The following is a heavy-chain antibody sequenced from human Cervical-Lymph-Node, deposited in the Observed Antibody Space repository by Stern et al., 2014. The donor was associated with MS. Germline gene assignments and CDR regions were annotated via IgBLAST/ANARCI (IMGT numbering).Heavy chain of an antibody. CDR2: ISYDGTSI. J-gene: IGHJ4*02. CDR3: ARQDQRLVTFDN. V-gene: IGHV3-30*04. CDR1: GIAFSGYA. D-gene: IGHD6-13*01. Sequence: VQLVESGGRVVQPGRSLRLSCAASGIAFSGYAMHWVRQAPGQGLEWVAFISYDGTSIYYTDSVRGRFTISRDNSKTTLYLQLSSLRPEDTAVYYCARQDQRLVTFDNWGQGTLVTVSS.